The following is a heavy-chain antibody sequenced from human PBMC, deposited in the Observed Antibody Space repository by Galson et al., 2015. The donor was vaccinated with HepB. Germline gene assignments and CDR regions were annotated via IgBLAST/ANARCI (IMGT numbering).Heavy chain of an antibody. Sequence: SGAEVKKPGESLKISCKGSGFSFTSYWIGWVRQMPGRGLEWVGIIYPADSDARYSPSFQGQVTISADKSISTAYLQWSSLKASDTAMYYCARSFGNSRYFDLWGRGTLVTVSS. CDR1: GFSFTSYW. CDR3: ARSFGNSRYFDL. D-gene: IGHD4-23*01. V-gene: IGHV5-51*01. J-gene: IGHJ2*01. CDR2: IYPADSDA.